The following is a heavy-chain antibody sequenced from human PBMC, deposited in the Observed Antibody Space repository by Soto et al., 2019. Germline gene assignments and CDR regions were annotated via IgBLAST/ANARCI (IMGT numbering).Heavy chain of an antibody. D-gene: IGHD5-12*01. V-gene: IGHV3-23*01. J-gene: IGHJ4*02. Sequence: PGGSLRLSCAASGFTLTTYAMGWVRQAPGKGLEWVSSISSSGGGTFYADSVKGRFTISRDSSKNTLYLQMNSLRVDDTAFYYCAKYRIHGYNDPLDYWRQVTLVTVSS. CDR3: AKYRIHGYNDPLDY. CDR2: ISSSGGGT. CDR1: GFTLTTYA.